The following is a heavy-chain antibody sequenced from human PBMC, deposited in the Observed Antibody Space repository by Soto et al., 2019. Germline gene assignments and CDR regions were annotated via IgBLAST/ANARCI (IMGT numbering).Heavy chain of an antibody. Sequence: QVQLVQSGAEVKKPGSSVKVSCKASGGTFSSYTISWVRQAPGQGLEWMGRIIPILGIANYAQKFQGRVTITADKSTSTAYMELSSLRSEDTAVYYCAREEERATIGFDYWGQGTLVTVSS. V-gene: IGHV1-69*08. CDR2: IIPILGIA. CDR3: AREEERATIGFDY. CDR1: GGTFSSYT. J-gene: IGHJ4*02. D-gene: IGHD5-12*01.